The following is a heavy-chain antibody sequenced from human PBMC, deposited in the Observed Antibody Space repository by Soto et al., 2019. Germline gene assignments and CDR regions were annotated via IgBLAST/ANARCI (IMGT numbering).Heavy chain of an antibody. CDR1: GFIFGDYA. Sequence: GGSLRLSCTASGFIFGDYAMSWVRQAPGKGLEWVGFIRSKAYGGTTEYAASVKGRFTISRDDSKSIAYLQMNSLKTEDTAVYYCTRERGVAAAAHLGLCYYVMEVWRQAVMVAVYS. CDR2: IRSKAYGGTT. CDR3: TRERGVAAAAHLGLCYYVMEV. D-gene: IGHD6-13*01. V-gene: IGHV3-49*04. J-gene: IGHJ6*01.